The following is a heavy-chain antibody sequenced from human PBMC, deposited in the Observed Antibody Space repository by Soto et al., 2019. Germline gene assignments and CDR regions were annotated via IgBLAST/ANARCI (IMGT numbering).Heavy chain of an antibody. V-gene: IGHV1-2*04. CDR3: ARIGVFWRGRTYYYYSVMDV. Sequence: ASLKVSCKASGYTFTGYYMHWVRQAPGQGLEWMGWINPNSGGTNYAQKFQGWVTMTRDTSISTAYMELSRLRSDDTAVYYCARIGVFWRGRTYYYYSVMDVWGKGTTVTVSS. D-gene: IGHD3-3*01. CDR1: GYTFTGYY. J-gene: IGHJ6*04. CDR2: INPNSGGT.